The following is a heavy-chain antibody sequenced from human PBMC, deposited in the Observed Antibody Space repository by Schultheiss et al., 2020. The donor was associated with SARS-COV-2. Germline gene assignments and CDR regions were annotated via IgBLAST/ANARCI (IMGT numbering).Heavy chain of an antibody. Sequence: SETLSLTCTVSGGSISSSNWWSWVRQPPGKGLEWIGEIYHSGSTNYNPSLKSRVTISVDTSKNQFSLKLSSVTAADTAVYYCATAETGNPFFLFDYWGQGTLVTVSS. D-gene: IGHD1-14*01. J-gene: IGHJ4*02. CDR2: IYHSGST. CDR1: GGSISSSNW. V-gene: IGHV4-4*02. CDR3: ATAETGNPFFLFDY.